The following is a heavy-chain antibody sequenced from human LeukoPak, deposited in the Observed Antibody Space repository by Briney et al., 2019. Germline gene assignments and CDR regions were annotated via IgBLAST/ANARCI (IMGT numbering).Heavy chain of an antibody. Sequence: GGSLRLSCAASGFTFSSYGMHRVRQAPGKGLEWVAVIWYDGSNKYYADSVKGRFTISRDNSKNTLYLQMNSLRAEDTAVYYCGRSGYYGGYYYYYYMDVWGKGTTVTVSS. CDR1: GFTFSSYG. J-gene: IGHJ6*03. CDR2: IWYDGSNK. V-gene: IGHV3-33*01. CDR3: GRSGYYGGYYYYYYMDV. D-gene: IGHD3-3*01.